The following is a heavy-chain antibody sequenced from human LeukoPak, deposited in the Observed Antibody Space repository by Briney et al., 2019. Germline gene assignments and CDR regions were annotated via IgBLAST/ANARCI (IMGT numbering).Heavy chain of an antibody. CDR2: INSDGSST. V-gene: IGHV3-74*01. Sequence: GGSLRLSCAASGFTFSRYWMHWVRQAPGKGLMWVSRINSDGSSTSYADSVKGRFTISRDNAKNTMYLQMNSLRAEDTAVYYCARILDSAWGELGYWGQGTLVTVSS. CDR3: ARILDSAWGELGY. D-gene: IGHD6-19*01. J-gene: IGHJ4*02. CDR1: GFTFSRYW.